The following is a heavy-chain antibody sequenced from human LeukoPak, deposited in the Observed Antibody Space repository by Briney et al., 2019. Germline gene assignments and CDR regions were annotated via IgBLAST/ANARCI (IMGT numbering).Heavy chain of an antibody. CDR1: GGTFSSYA. CDR3: ARATKGSGGDY. V-gene: IGHV1-69*04. CDR2: IIPILGIA. Sequence: GASVKVSCKASGGTFSSYAISWVRQAPGQGLEWMGRIIPILGIANYAQKFQGRVTITADKSTSTAYMELSSLRSEDTAVYYCARATKGSGGDYWGQGTLVTVSS. J-gene: IGHJ4*02. D-gene: IGHD3-10*01.